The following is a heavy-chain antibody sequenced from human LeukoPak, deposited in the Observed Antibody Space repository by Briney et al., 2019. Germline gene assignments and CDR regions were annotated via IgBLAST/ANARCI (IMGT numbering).Heavy chain of an antibody. Sequence: GGSLRLSCSASGFTFSSYAMHWVRQAPGKGLEYVSTISSNGGSTYYADSVKGRFTISRDNSKNTLYLQMSSLRAEDTAMYYCVKDRYGNEATAMVRGDLDYWGQGTLVTVSS. CDR2: ISSNGGST. CDR3: VKDRYGNEATAMVRGDLDY. D-gene: IGHD3-10*01. J-gene: IGHJ4*02. V-gene: IGHV3-64D*06. CDR1: GFTFSSYA.